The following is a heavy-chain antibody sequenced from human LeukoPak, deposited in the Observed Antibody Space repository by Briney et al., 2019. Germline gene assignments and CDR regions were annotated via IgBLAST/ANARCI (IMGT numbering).Heavy chain of an antibody. V-gene: IGHV4-61*01. CDR3: ARTTEGYCRGVSCYYYYYYMDV. CDR2: IYYSGST. Sequence: SETLSLTCTVSGYFIRSGFYWSWIRQPPGKGLEWIGYIYYSGSTNYNPSLKSRVTISVDTSKNQFSLKLSSVTAADTAVYYCARTTEGYCRGVSCYYYYYYMDVWGKGTTVTVSS. CDR1: GYFIRSGFY. D-gene: IGHD2-15*01. J-gene: IGHJ6*03.